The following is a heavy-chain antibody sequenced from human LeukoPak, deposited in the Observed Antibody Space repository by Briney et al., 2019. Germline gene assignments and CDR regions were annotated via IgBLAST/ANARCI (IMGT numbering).Heavy chain of an antibody. CDR2: ISGRGVST. J-gene: IGHJ5*02. CDR3: AKGDSGYYYDSSGYLDWFDP. CDR1: GFTFSTYA. Sequence: GGSLRLSCAASGFTFSTYAMSWVRQAPGKGLEWVSAISGRGVSTSYADSVRGRFTISRDNSKNTLYLQMNSLRAEDTAVYYCAKGDSGYYYDSSGYLDWFDPWGQGTLVTVSS. D-gene: IGHD3-22*01. V-gene: IGHV3-23*01.